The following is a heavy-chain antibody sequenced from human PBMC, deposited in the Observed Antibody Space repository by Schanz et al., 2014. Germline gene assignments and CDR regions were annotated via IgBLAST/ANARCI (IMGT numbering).Heavy chain of an antibody. CDR2: ISSSGSYI. CDR1: EFTFSSYK. J-gene: IGHJ4*02. Sequence: EVQLVESGGGLVKPGGSLRLSCEASEFTFSSYKMNWVRQAPGKGLEWVSSISSSGSYIHYADSVKGRFTISRDNAKNTLYLPMNSLRAEDTAVYYCARDSRPNYDFLTAYYSIDCWGQGTLVTVSS. V-gene: IGHV3-21*01. CDR3: ARDSRPNYDFLTAYYSIDC. D-gene: IGHD3-9*01.